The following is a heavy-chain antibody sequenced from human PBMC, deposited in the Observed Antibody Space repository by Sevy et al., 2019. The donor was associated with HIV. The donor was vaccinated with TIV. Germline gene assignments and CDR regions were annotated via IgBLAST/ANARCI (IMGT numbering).Heavy chain of an antibody. V-gene: IGHV3-30*02. Sequence: GGSLRLSCAASGFSYSSYGMHWVRQAPGKGLEWVAYIQYDGSNKDYADSVKGRFTISRKNSKNTLDLQMNSLRVEDTAVYYCVKEGGGEGGDHWGQGTLVTVSS. CDR3: VKEGGGEGGDH. CDR1: GFSYSSYG. J-gene: IGHJ4*02. CDR2: IQYDGSNK. D-gene: IGHD2-21*01.